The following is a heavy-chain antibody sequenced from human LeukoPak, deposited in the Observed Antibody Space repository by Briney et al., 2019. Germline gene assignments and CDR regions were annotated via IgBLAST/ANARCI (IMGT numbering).Heavy chain of an antibody. Sequence: PGESLRLSCAGSGFSFSDYTMNWVRQAPGKGLEWVSGMSGSGGTTYYADSVKGRFTISRDNSKNTLYLEMNSLRAEDTAVYYCARAMMVVANLWGVFDYWGQGTLVTVSS. CDR2: MSGSGGTT. CDR1: GFSFSDYT. D-gene: IGHD3-22*01. CDR3: ARAMMVVANLWGVFDY. V-gene: IGHV3-23*01. J-gene: IGHJ4*02.